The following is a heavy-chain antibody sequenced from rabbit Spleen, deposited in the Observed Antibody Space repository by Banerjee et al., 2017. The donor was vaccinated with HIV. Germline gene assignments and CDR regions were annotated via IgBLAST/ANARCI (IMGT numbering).Heavy chain of an antibody. D-gene: IGHD8-1*01. J-gene: IGHJ6*01. CDR2: IYAGSSGST. V-gene: IGHV1S45*01. CDR3: ARDTGTSFSTYGMDL. Sequence: QEQVVESGGGLVQPEGSLTLTCTASGFSFSSNAMCWVRQAPGKGLEWIACIYAGSSGSTYYASWAKGRFTCSKASSTTVTLQMTSLTAADTATYFCARDTGTSFSTYGMDLWGPGTLVTVS. CDR1: GFSFSSNA.